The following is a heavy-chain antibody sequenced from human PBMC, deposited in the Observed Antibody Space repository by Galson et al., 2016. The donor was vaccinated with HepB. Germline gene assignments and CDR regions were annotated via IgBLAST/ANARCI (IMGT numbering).Heavy chain of an antibody. D-gene: IGHD1-26*01. V-gene: IGHV1-2*02. CDR1: GYTFTAYY. CDR2: INPSRDVT. Sequence: SVKVSCKASGYTFTAYYIHWVRQAPGQGLEWMGCINPSRDVTKYAQKFKGRVTMTRDTSIRTAYMELSRLRSDDTAVYYCVRELVGATRDYWGQGTLVTVSS. J-gene: IGHJ4*02. CDR3: VRELVGATRDY.